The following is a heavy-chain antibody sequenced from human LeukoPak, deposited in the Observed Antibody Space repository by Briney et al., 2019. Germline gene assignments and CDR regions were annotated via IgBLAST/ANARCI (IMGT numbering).Heavy chain of an antibody. D-gene: IGHD4-23*01. J-gene: IGHJ4*02. Sequence: PSETLSLTCDVYGGSFSGYDWSWIRQPPGKGLEWIGEINHSGSTNYNPSLKSRVTISVDTSKNQFALKLGSVAAADKAVYYCARGFDYGGRTVDYWGQGTLVTVSS. CDR2: INHSGST. V-gene: IGHV4-34*01. CDR1: GGSFSGYD. CDR3: ARGFDYGGRTVDY.